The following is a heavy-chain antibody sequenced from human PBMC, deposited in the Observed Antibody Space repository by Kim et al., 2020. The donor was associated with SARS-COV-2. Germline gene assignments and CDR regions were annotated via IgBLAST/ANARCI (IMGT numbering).Heavy chain of an antibody. Sequence: KYYADSVKGRFTIYRDDSKNTLCLQMDSLRAEDTAVYYCARAGGTSWYDYWGQGTLVTVSS. CDR2: K. V-gene: IGHV3-33*01. J-gene: IGHJ4*02. CDR3: ARAGGTSWYDY. D-gene: IGHD6-13*01.